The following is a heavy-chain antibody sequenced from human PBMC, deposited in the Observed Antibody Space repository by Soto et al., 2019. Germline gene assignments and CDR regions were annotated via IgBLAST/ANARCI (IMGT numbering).Heavy chain of an antibody. D-gene: IGHD3-10*01. J-gene: IGHJ4*02. CDR1: GFTFDDYG. Sequence: GGSLRLSCAASGFTFDDYGMSWVRQAPGKGLEWVSGINWNGGSTGYADSVKGRFTISRDNAKNSLYLQMNSLRAEDTALYYCARDPEGGRYGSGSYPPDYWGQGTLVTVSS. CDR2: INWNGGST. CDR3: ARDPEGGRYGSGSYPPDY. V-gene: IGHV3-20*04.